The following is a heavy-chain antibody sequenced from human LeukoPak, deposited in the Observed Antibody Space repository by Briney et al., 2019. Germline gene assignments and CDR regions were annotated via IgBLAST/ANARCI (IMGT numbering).Heavy chain of an antibody. CDR1: GGSISSSSYY. CDR2: IYYSGST. CDR3: ARDRSTVVTPYYYYMDV. Sequence: SETLSLTCTVSGGSISSSSYYWGWIRRPPGKGLEWIGSIYYSGSTYYNPSLKNRVTISVDTSKNQSSLKLSSVTAADTAVYYCARDRSTVVTPYYYYMDVWGKGTTVTVSS. J-gene: IGHJ6*03. V-gene: IGHV4-39*07. D-gene: IGHD4-23*01.